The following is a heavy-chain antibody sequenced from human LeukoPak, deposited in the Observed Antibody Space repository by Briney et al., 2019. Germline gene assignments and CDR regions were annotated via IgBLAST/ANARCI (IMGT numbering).Heavy chain of an antibody. V-gene: IGHV4-39*01. D-gene: IGHD1-26*01. Sequence: SETLSLTCTVSGGSISSSSYYWGWIRQPPGKGLEWFGSMYYSGTTYYNPSLKSRVPISVDTPKNQFSLKLSSVTAADTAVYYCARHRYRSGSDWIDPWGQGTLVTVSS. CDR1: GGSISSSSYY. CDR3: ARHRYRSGSDWIDP. J-gene: IGHJ5*02. CDR2: MYYSGTT.